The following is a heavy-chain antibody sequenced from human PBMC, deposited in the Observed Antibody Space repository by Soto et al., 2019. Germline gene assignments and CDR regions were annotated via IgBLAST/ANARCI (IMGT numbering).Heavy chain of an antibody. CDR2: ISGSGGST. J-gene: IGHJ4*02. CDR1: GFTFSSYA. V-gene: IGHV3-23*01. CDR3: AKARAQYYDFWSGYPVDY. Sequence: GGSLRLSCAASGFTFSSYAMSWVRQAPGKGLEWVSAISGSGGSTYYADTVKGRFTISRDNSKNTLYLQMNSLRAEDTAVYYCAKARAQYYDFWSGYPVDYWGQGTLVTVSS. D-gene: IGHD3-3*01.